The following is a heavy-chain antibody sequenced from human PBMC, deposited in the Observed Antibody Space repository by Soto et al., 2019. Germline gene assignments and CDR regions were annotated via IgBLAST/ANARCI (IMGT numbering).Heavy chain of an antibody. D-gene: IGHD2-8*02. CDR2: ILVGGST. Sequence: ASLTLSCAVSAFICSSDDMSLVRQAPGKGLEWVSTILVGGSTHYEDSVTGRFTISRDTSKNTVYLQMNSLTAGDTAFYYCAKEPATGGGDFEIYGQGTMVTVS. J-gene: IGHJ3*02. CDR3: AKEPATGGGDFEI. CDR1: AFICSSDD. V-gene: IGHV3-23*01.